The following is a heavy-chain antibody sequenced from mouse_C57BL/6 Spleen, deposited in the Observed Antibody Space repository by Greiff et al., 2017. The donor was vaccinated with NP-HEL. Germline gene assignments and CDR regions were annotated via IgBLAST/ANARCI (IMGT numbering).Heavy chain of an antibody. J-gene: IGHJ4*01. CDR1: GYTFTSYW. Sequence: QVQLQQPGAELVKPGASVKLSCKASGYTFTSYWMHWVKQRPGQGLEWIGVIHPNSGSTNYNEKFKSKATLTVDKSSSTAYMQLSSLTSEDSAVYYCARSGTTAMDYWGQGTSVTVSS. CDR3: ARSGTTAMDY. V-gene: IGHV1-64*01. D-gene: IGHD1-1*01. CDR2: IHPNSGST.